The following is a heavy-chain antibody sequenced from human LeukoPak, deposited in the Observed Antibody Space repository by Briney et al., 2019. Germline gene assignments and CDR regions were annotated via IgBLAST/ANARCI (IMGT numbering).Heavy chain of an antibody. Sequence: ASVKVSCKASGGTFSSYAISWVRQAPGQGLEWMGGIIPVFGTANYAQKFQGKVTITADEYTRTAYMELNSLRSEDTAVYYCARGQGRYGSGSFDYWGQGTLVTVSS. V-gene: IGHV1-69*13. J-gene: IGHJ4*02. D-gene: IGHD3-10*01. CDR2: IIPVFGTA. CDR1: GGTFSSYA. CDR3: ARGQGRYGSGSFDY.